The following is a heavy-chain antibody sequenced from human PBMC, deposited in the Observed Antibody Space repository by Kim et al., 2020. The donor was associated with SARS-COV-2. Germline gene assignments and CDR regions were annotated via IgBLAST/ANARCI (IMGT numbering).Heavy chain of an antibody. CDR3: AKDQFGAAAGTITDY. J-gene: IGHJ4*02. D-gene: IGHD6-13*01. Sequence: ESRKGRVTTSRDNSTNTLYLQMNSLRAEDTAVYYCAKDQFGAAAGTITDYWGQGTLVTVSS. V-gene: IGHV3-23*01.